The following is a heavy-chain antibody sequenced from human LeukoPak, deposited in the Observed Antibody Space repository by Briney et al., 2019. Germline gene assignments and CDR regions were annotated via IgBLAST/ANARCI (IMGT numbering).Heavy chain of an antibody. CDR1: GGSISGYY. V-gene: IGHV4-59*08. J-gene: IGHJ4*02. Sequence: SETLSLTCTVSGGSISGYYWSWIRQPPGKGLEWIGYIYYSGSTNYNPSLKSRVTISVDTSKNQFSLKLSSVTAADTAVYYCASGWGFDYWGQGTLVTVSS. D-gene: IGHD3-16*01. CDR3: ASGWGFDY. CDR2: IYYSGST.